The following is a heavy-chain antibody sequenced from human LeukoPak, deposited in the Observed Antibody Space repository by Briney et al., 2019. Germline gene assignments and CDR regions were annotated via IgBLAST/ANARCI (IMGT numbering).Heavy chain of an antibody. D-gene: IGHD3-22*01. CDR2: IYYSGST. CDR1: GGSISSGGYY. J-gene: IGHJ4*02. CDR3: ANYYDSSGVFDY. V-gene: IGHV4-31*03. Sequence: SQTLSLTCTVSGGSISSGGYYWSWIRQHPGKGLEWIGYIYYSGSTYYNPSLKSRVTISVDTSKNQFSLKLNSVTAADTAVYYCANYYDSSGVFDYWGQGTLVTVSS.